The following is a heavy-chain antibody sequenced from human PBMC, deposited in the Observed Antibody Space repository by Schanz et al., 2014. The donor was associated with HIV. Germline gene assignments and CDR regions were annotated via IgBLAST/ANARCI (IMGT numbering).Heavy chain of an antibody. J-gene: IGHJ6*02. CDR3: ARDWLGERDYYYGMDV. CDR2: IWYDGSKK. Sequence: QVQLVESGGGVVQPGRSLRVSCAASGFMFSSYGMSWVRQAPGKGLEWVAVIWYDGSKKYYADSVKGRFTISRDNSKNTLYLQMNSLRVEDTAVYYCARDWLGERDYYYGMDVWGQGTTVTVSS. V-gene: IGHV3-33*08. CDR1: GFMFSSYG. D-gene: IGHD2-21*01.